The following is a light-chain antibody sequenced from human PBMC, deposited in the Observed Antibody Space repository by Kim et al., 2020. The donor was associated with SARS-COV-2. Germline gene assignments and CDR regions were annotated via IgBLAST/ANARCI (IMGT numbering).Light chain of an antibody. CDR3: QQYHIWPPQLT. CDR2: SAS. V-gene: IGKV3-15*01. Sequence: PGERSPRSCMASQIVSVNLAWYQQKPGQAPRLLIYSASSRASGVPARFSGRGSGTEFTLTISSLQSEDLAVYYCQQYHIWPPQLTFGGGTKLEI. CDR1: QIVSVN. J-gene: IGKJ4*01.